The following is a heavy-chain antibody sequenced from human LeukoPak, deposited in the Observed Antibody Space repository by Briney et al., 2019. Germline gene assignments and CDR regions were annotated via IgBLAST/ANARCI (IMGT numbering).Heavy chain of an antibody. CDR2: INRDGSEK. Sequence: PGGSLRLSCAASGFTFSSYWMSWVRQAPGKGLEWVANINRDGSEKYNVDSVTGRFTISSDNAKNSMYLQMNSLRAEDTAVYYCARVWCSSTSCQSYFDYWGQGTLVTVSS. D-gene: IGHD2-2*01. CDR3: ARVWCSSTSCQSYFDY. CDR1: GFTFSSYW. V-gene: IGHV3-7*01. J-gene: IGHJ4*02.